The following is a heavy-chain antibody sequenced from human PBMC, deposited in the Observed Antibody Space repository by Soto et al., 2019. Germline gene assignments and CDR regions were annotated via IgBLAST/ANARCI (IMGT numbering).Heavy chain of an antibody. Sequence: EVQLVESGGGLVQPGGSLRLSCAASGFTFSNAWMSWVRQAPGKGLEWVGRIKSKTDGGTTDYAAPVKGRFTISRDDSKNTLYLQMNSLKTEDTAVYYCTTDPRGSGWYDVDYWGQGTLVTVSS. D-gene: IGHD6-19*01. J-gene: IGHJ4*02. V-gene: IGHV3-15*01. CDR2: IKSKTDGGTT. CDR1: GFTFSNAW. CDR3: TTDPRGSGWYDVDY.